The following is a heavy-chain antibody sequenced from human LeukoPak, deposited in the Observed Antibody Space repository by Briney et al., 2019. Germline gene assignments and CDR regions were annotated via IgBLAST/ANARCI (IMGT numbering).Heavy chain of an antibody. D-gene: IGHD5-24*01. J-gene: IGHJ4*02. CDR2: ISSSGSTI. V-gene: IGHV3-48*03. Sequence: GGSLRLSCAASGFTFSSYEMNWVRQAPGKGLEWVSYISSSGSTIYYADSVKGRFTISRDSAKNSLYLQMNSLRAEDTAVYYCARDGVEMAPLDYWGQGTLVTVSS. CDR1: GFTFSSYE. CDR3: ARDGVEMAPLDY.